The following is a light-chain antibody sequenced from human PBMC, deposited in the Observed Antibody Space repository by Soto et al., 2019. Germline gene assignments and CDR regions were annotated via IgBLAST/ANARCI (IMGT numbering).Light chain of an antibody. CDR3: CSYAGSYAYV. J-gene: IGLJ1*01. CDR1: SSGVGTYNL. Sequence: QSVLTQPASVAGSPGQSITISCTGTSSGVGTYNLVSWYQQLPDKAPKLIIHEVNKRPSGVPDRFSGSKSGNTASLTISGLQAEDEADYYCCSYAGSYAYVFGTGTKVTVL. CDR2: EVN. V-gene: IGLV2-23*02.